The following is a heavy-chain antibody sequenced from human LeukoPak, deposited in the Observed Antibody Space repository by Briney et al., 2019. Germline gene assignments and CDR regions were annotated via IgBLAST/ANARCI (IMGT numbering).Heavy chain of an antibody. Sequence: GGSLRLSCAASGFTFSSFGMHWVRQAPGKGLKWVAFIRYDGSNKYYADSVKGRFTISRDNSKSTLYLQMNSLGAEDTAVYYCAKSGKWDYYYMDVWGKGTTVTISS. D-gene: IGHD1-26*01. J-gene: IGHJ6*03. CDR3: AKSGKWDYYYMDV. CDR1: GFTFSSFG. CDR2: IRYDGSNK. V-gene: IGHV3-30*02.